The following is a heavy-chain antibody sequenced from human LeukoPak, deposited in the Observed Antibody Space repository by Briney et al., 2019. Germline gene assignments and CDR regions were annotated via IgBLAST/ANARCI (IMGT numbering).Heavy chain of an antibody. CDR2: ISGYNGNA. Sequence: ASVTVSCTASGYTFSSFGITWVRQAPGQGLEWTGWISGYNGNANYAQKLQGRVTMTTDTSTSTAYLDLRSLRSDDTAVYYCARDAPSGRIPGYWGQGTLVTVSS. CDR3: ARDAPSGRIPGY. D-gene: IGHD1-26*01. CDR1: GYTFSSFG. V-gene: IGHV1-18*01. J-gene: IGHJ4*02.